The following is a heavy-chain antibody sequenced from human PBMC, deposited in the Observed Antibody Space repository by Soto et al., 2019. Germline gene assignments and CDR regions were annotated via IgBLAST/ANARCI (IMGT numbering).Heavy chain of an antibody. CDR2: FGAAGDP. Sequence: GVSLRLSCVASPIIWSGYGMHWVRQATGEGLEWVSAFGAAGDPYYSGSVKGRFSLSRGNSENSVYLQMYRLRAGDTAVYYCARAGYDGSGYYFYSMDVWGPETTGAVS. J-gene: IGHJ6*02. D-gene: IGHD6-19*01. V-gene: IGHV3-13*05. CDR1: PIIWSGYG. CDR3: ARAGYDGSGYYFYSMDV.